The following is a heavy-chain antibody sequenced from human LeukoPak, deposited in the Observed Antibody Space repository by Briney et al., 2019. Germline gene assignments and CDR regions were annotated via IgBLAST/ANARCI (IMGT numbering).Heavy chain of an antibody. CDR2: IFYDGSNM. Sequence: QPGGSLRLSCAASGFTVSSYGMHWVRQAPGKGLEWVALIFYDGSNMLYADSVKGRFTISRDNSRGTLYLQMNSVRAEDTAVYFCAKDSIPVAGRDCFFDSWGQGALVTVSS. J-gene: IGHJ5*01. CDR3: AKDSIPVAGRDCFFDS. CDR1: GFTVSSYG. D-gene: IGHD6-19*01. V-gene: IGHV3-33*03.